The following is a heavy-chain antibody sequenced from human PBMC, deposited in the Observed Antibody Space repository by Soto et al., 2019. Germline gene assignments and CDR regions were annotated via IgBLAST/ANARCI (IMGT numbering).Heavy chain of an antibody. D-gene: IGHD3-16*01. CDR1: GSSISAYY. V-gene: IGHV4-59*08. CDR3: ARLREITTPDY. J-gene: IGHJ4*02. Sequence: SETLSLTSPVSGSSISAYYWAWIRQPPGKGLECIGYIYYSGTTNYNPSLKSRVTMSIDTSKNQFSLNLSSVIAADTAVYYCARLREITTPDYWGQGSLVTVSS. CDR2: IYYSGTT.